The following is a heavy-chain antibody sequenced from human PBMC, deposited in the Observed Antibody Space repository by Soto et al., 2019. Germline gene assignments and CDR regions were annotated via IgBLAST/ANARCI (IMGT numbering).Heavy chain of an antibody. CDR3: ARQSGQLRFLEWLSDRRNYYYYGMDV. CDR2: IYYSGST. Sequence: PSETLSLTCTVSGGSISSSSYYWGWIRQPPGKGLEWIGSIYYSGSTYYNPSLKSRVTISVDTSKNQFSLKLSSVTAADTAVYYCARQSGQLRFLEWLSDRRNYYYYGMDVWGQGTTVTVSS. V-gene: IGHV4-39*01. D-gene: IGHD3-3*01. J-gene: IGHJ6*02. CDR1: GGSISSSSYY.